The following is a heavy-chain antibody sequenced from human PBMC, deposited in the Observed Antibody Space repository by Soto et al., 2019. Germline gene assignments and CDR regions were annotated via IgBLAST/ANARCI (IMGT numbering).Heavy chain of an antibody. CDR3: ARQGGYYYYGMDV. D-gene: IGHD2-15*01. CDR2: IDPGDSNT. V-gene: IGHV5-10-1*01. Sequence: GESLKISCKTSGYSFNTFWISWVRQVPGKGLEWMGRIDPGDSNTNYSPSLQGHVTLSVDKSIGTAYLQWSSLKASDTGIYYCARQGGYYYYGMDVWGQGTAVTVSS. J-gene: IGHJ6*02. CDR1: GYSFNTFW.